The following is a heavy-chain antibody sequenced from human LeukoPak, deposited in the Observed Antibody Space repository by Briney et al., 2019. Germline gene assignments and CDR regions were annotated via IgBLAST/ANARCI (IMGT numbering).Heavy chain of an antibody. D-gene: IGHD3-10*01. CDR2: INHSGST. Sequence: SETLSLTCAVYGGSFSGYYWSWIRQPPGKGLEWIGEINHSGSTNYNPSLKSRVTISVDTSKNQFSLKLSSVTAADTAVYYCARAPYYGSGSYAYYYYYMDVWGKGTTVTVSS. J-gene: IGHJ6*03. V-gene: IGHV4-34*01. CDR3: ARAPYYGSGSYAYYYYYMDV. CDR1: GGSFSGYY.